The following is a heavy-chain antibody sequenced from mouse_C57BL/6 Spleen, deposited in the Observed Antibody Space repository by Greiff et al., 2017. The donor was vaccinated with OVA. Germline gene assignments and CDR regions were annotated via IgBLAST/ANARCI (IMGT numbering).Heavy chain of an antibody. J-gene: IGHJ2*01. Sequence: VQLKESGPGLVKPSQSLSLTCSVTGYSITSGYYWNWIRQFPGNKLEWMGYISYDGSNNYNPSLKNRISITRDTSKNQFFLKLNSVTTEDTATYYCARESGSSGWDYWGQGTTLTVSS. CDR2: ISYDGSN. CDR1: GYSITSGYY. D-gene: IGHD3-2*02. CDR3: ARESGSSGWDY. V-gene: IGHV3-6*01.